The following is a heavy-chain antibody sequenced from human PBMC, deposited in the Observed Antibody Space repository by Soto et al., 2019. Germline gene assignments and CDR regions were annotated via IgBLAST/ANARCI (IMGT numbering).Heavy chain of an antibody. CDR2: IYHSGST. CDR1: GGSISSSNW. J-gene: IGHJ4*02. V-gene: IGHV4-4*02. Sequence: QVQLQESGPGLVKPSGTLSLTCAVSGGSISSSNWWSWVRQPPGKGLEWIGEIYHSGSTNYNPSLKSRVTISGERPKNQVPGRLSSVTAGTTAVYYCGGVAVAGTRFAYWGRGPLV. D-gene: IGHD6-19*01. CDR3: GGVAVAGTRFAY.